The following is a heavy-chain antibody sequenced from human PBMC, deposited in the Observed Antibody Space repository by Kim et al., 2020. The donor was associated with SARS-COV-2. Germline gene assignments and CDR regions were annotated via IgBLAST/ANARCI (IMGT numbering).Heavy chain of an antibody. Sequence: SETLSLTCTVSGGSISGYYWSWIRQPAGKGLEWIGRIYPSGSTNCNPSLKSRVTMSLDTSKNQFSLNLSSVTAADTAVYFCARDGGCYPYYFDYWGQGTL. CDR2: IYPSGST. V-gene: IGHV4-4*07. D-gene: IGHD5-18*01. CDR3: ARDGGCYPYYFDY. CDR1: GGSISGYY. J-gene: IGHJ4*02.